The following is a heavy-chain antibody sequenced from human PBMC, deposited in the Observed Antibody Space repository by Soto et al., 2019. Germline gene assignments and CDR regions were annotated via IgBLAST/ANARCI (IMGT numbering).Heavy chain of an antibody. V-gene: IGHV3-30*03. D-gene: IGHD6-19*01. CDR1: GFTFSSYG. Sequence: GGSLRLSCAASGFTFSSYGMHWVRQAPGKGLEWVAVISYDGSNKYYADSVKGRFTISRDNSKNTLYLQMNSLRAEDTAVYYCATIAVVDYWGQGTLVTVSS. CDR3: ATIAVVDY. J-gene: IGHJ4*02. CDR2: ISYDGSNK.